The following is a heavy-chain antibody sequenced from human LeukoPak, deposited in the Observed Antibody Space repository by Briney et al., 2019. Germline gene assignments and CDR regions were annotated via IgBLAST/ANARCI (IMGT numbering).Heavy chain of an antibody. CDR3: AKDRDGYGPYYFDH. D-gene: IGHD5-18*01. V-gene: IGHV3-23*01. Sequence: PGGSLRLSCAASGFTFSSYAMTWVRQAPGKGLEWVSGISGSGVYTSYADSVKGRFTISRDNSKNTVYLQINSLRAEDTALYYCAKDRDGYGPYYFDHWGQGTLVTVSS. CDR1: GFTFSSYA. CDR2: ISGSGVYT. J-gene: IGHJ4*02.